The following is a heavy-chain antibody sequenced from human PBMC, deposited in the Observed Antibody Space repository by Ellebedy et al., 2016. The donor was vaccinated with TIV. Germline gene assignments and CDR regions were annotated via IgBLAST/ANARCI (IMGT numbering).Heavy chain of an antibody. CDR3: TRDLTTLAAAGTGIYYYTMDV. CDR2: IRSKAYGGTT. J-gene: IGHJ6*02. CDR1: GFTFGDCA. V-gene: IGHV3-49*04. Sequence: GGSLRLXXTASGFTFGDCAMNWVRQAPGKWLEWVSFIRSKAYGGTTEYAASVKGRFTISRDDSKSIAYLQMNSLKAEDTAVYYCTRDLTTLAAAGTGIYYYTMDVWGQGTTVTVSS. D-gene: IGHD6-13*01.